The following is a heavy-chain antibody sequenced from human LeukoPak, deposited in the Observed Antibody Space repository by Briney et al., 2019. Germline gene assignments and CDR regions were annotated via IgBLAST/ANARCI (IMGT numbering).Heavy chain of an antibody. V-gene: IGHV1-2*02. CDR3: ARARGKVAATPYFDY. D-gene: IGHD2-15*01. J-gene: IGHJ4*02. CDR2: INPNSGGT. Sequence: GASVKVSCEASGYTFTGYYMHWVRQAPGQGLEWMGWINPNSGGTNYAQKFQGRVTMTRDTSISTAYMELSRLRSDDTAVYYCARARGKVAATPYFDYWGQGTLVTVSS. CDR1: GYTFTGYY.